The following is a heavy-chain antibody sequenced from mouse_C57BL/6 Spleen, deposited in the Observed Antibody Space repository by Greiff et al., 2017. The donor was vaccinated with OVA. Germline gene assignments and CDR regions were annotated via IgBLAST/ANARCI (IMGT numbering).Heavy chain of an antibody. CDR1: GFTFSSYT. V-gene: IGHV5-9*01. D-gene: IGHD2-4*01. CDR3: ARAPCYYDYDWFAY. J-gene: IGHJ3*01. Sequence: EVQGVESGGGLVKPGGSLKLSCAASGFTFSSYTMSWVRQTPEKRLEWVATISGGGGNTYYPDSVKGRFTISRDNAKNTLYLQMSSLRSEDTALYYCARAPCYYDYDWFAYWGQGTLVTVSA. CDR2: ISGGGGNT.